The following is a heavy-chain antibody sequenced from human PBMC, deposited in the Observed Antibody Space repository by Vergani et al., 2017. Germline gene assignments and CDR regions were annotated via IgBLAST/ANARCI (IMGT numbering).Heavy chain of an antibody. Sequence: QVQLVESGGGVVQRGRSLRLSCAASGFTFSSYGMHWVRQAPGKGLEWVAVISYDGSNKYYADSVKGRFTISRDNSKNTLYLQMNSLRAEDTAVYYCAKSTGRWLQPDYWGQGTLVTVSS. J-gene: IGHJ4*02. CDR3: AKSTGRWLQPDY. CDR1: GFTFSSYG. D-gene: IGHD5-24*01. V-gene: IGHV3-30*18. CDR2: ISYDGSNK.